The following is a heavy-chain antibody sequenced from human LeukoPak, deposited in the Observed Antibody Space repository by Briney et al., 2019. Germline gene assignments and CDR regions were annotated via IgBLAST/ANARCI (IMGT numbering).Heavy chain of an antibody. D-gene: IGHD4-11*01. J-gene: IGHJ4*02. CDR3: TKDIGNYDGFDY. V-gene: IGHV3-43D*03. CDR1: GLAFDDYA. Sequence: VGSLRLSCAASGLAFDDYAMHSVCQAPRKGLEWVSLISWDVPSTYYADSVKGRFTISRDNSKDSLYLHMNSLRAEDTALYYCTKDIGNYDGFDYWGQGTLVTVSS. CDR2: ISWDVPST.